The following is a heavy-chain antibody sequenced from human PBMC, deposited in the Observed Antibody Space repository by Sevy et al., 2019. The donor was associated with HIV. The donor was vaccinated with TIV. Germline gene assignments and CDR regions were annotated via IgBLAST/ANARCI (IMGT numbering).Heavy chain of an antibody. J-gene: IGHJ3*02. CDR3: ERLPPQHCNSVRCSDGNAFDI. D-gene: IGHD2-2*01. V-gene: IGHV2-70*04. CDR2: IDWDDDK. Sequence: SGPTLVRPTQTLTLTCTFSGFSLSSSAMRVSWIRQPPGKALEWLARIDWDDDKFYSTSLKTRLTIFKDTSKNQVVLTMHKMDHVETATYYCERLPPQHCNSVRCSDGNAFDIWGKGTMVTVSS. CDR1: GFSLSSSAMR.